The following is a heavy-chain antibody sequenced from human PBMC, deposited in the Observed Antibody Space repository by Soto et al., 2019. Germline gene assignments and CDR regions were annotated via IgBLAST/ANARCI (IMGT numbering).Heavy chain of an antibody. V-gene: IGHV4-31*03. CDR3: ARLRGYGSGSYYFESERDQYYFDY. D-gene: IGHD3-10*01. J-gene: IGHJ4*02. CDR1: GGSISSGGYY. CDR2: IYYSGST. Sequence: SETLSLTCTVSGGSISSGGYYWSWIRQHPGKGLEWIGYIYYSGSTYYNPSLKSRVTISVDTSKNQFSLKLSSVTAADTAVYYCARLRGYGSGSYYFESERDQYYFDYWGQGTLVTVSS.